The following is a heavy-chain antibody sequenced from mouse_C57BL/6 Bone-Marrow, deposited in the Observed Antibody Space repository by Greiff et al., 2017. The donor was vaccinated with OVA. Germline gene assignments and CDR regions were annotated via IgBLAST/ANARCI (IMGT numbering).Heavy chain of an antibody. CDR1: GFTFSSYG. CDR3: ARLLWLRRFDY. V-gene: IGHV5-6*01. D-gene: IGHD2-2*01. J-gene: IGHJ2*01. Sequence: EVMLVESGGDLVKPGGSLKLSCAASGFTFSSYGMSWVRQTPDKRLEWVATISSGGSYTYYPDSVKGRFTISRNNAKNTLYLQMSSLNSEDTAMYYCARLLWLRRFDYWGQGTTLTVSS. CDR2: ISSGGSYT.